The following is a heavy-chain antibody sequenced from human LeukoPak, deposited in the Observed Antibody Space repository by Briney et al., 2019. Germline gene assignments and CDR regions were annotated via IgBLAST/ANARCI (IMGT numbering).Heavy chain of an antibody. CDR2: IGSSGSTI. Sequence: GGSLRLSCAASGFIFSDYYMNWIRQAPGKGLEWVSYIGSSGSTIYYADSVKGRFTISRDNSKNSLYLQMDSLRAEDTAVYSCARDYYDSGGYSTFDYWGQETLVTVSS. D-gene: IGHD3-22*01. CDR1: GFIFSDYY. CDR3: ARDYYDSGGYSTFDY. J-gene: IGHJ4*02. V-gene: IGHV3-11*01.